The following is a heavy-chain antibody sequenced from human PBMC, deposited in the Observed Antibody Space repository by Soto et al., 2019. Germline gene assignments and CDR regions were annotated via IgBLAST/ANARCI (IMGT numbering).Heavy chain of an antibody. CDR3: ARDGYSGSAPGYRYYGMDV. CDR1: GASISDYH. V-gene: IGHV4-4*07. Sequence: QVQLQESGPGLVKPSETLSLTCSVSGASISDYHWSWLRLSAGKGLEWIGRASIGLDTSYNPSLTSRLTMSVAGSKGQVSLNVTSGTAADTAVYYCARDGYSGSAPGYRYYGMDVWGPGTTVTVSS. D-gene: IGHD5-18*01. CDR2: ASIGLDT. J-gene: IGHJ6*02.